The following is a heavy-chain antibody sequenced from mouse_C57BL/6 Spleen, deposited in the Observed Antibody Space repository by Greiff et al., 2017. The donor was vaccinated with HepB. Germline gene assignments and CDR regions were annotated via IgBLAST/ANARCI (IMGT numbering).Heavy chain of an antibody. CDR1: GYAFSSYW. CDR2: IYPGDGDT. D-gene: IGHD1-1*01. Sequence: VQVVESGAELVKPGASVKISCKASGYAFSSYWMNWVKQRPGKGLEWIGQIYPGDGDTNYNGKFKGKATLTADKSSSTAYMQLSSLTSEDSAVYFCASPLYYYGSKNYFDYWGQGTTLTVSS. CDR3: ASPLYYYGSKNYFDY. V-gene: IGHV1-80*01. J-gene: IGHJ2*01.